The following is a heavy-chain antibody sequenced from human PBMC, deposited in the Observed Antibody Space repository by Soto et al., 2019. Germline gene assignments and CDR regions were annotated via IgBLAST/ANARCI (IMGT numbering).Heavy chain of an antibody. D-gene: IGHD2-21*02. J-gene: IGHJ4*02. V-gene: IGHV3-21*01. CDR2: ISSSSSYI. Sequence: EVQLVESGGGLVKPGGSLRLSCAASGFTFSSYSMNWVRQAPGKGLEWVSSISSSSSYIYYADSVKGRFTISRDNAKNSLYLQMNSLRAEDTAVYYCARGWRAIYCGGDCYFDYWGQGTLVTVSS. CDR3: ARGWRAIYCGGDCYFDY. CDR1: GFTFSSYS.